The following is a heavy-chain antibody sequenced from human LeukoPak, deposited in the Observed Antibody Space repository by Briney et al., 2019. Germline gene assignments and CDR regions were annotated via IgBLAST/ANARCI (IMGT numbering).Heavy chain of an antibody. CDR1: GGSISSYY. V-gene: IGHV4-4*07. CDR2: IYTSGST. J-gene: IGHJ4*02. CDR3: AREARPASYYDSRGIDY. D-gene: IGHD3-22*01. Sequence: SETLSLTCTVSGGSISSYYWSWIRQPAGKGLEWIGRIYTSGSTNYNPSLKSRVTMSVDTSKNQFSLKLSSVTAADTAVYYCAREARPASYYDSRGIDYWGQGTLVTVSS.